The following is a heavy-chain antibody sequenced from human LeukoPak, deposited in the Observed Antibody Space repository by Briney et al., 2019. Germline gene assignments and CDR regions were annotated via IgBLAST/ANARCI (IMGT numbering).Heavy chain of an antibody. J-gene: IGHJ4*02. CDR2: FDPEDGET. D-gene: IGHD3-9*01. Sequence: ASVKVSCKVSGYTLTELSMHWVRQAPGKGLEWMGGFDPEDGETIYAQKFQGRVTMTEDTSTDTAYMELSSLRSEDTAVYYCATPDVLRYFDWLPHPFDYWGQGTLVTVSS. CDR1: GYTLTELS. V-gene: IGHV1-24*01. CDR3: ATPDVLRYFDWLPHPFDY.